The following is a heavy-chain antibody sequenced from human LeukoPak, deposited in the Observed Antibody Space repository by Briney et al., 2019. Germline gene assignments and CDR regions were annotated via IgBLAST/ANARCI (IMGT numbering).Heavy chain of an antibody. J-gene: IGHJ4*02. D-gene: IGHD6-13*01. CDR1: GFTFSSYA. V-gene: IGHV3-30-3*01. CDR2: ISYDGSNK. CDR3: ARGAAGTLDY. Sequence: GGSLRLSCAASGFTFSSYAIHWVRQAPGKGLEWVAVISYDGSNKYYADSVKGRFIISRDNSKNTLYLQMNSLRAEDTAVYYCARGAAGTLDYWGQGTLVTVSS.